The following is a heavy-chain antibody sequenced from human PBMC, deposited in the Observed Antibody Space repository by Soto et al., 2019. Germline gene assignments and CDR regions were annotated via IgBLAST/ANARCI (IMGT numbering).Heavy chain of an antibody. CDR2: IYYSGST. J-gene: IGHJ5*02. Sequence: PSETLSLTCTVSGGSISSGGYYWSWIRQHPGKGLEWIGYIYYSGSTYYNPSLKSRVTISVDTSKNQFSLKLSSVTAAATAVYYCARVQGYGDLSWFDPWGQGTLVTVSS. V-gene: IGHV4-31*03. CDR1: GGSISSGGYY. CDR3: ARVQGYGDLSWFDP. D-gene: IGHD4-17*01.